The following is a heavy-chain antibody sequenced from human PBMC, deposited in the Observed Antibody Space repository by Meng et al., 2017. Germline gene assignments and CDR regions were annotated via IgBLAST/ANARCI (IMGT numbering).Heavy chain of an antibody. CDR1: GYTFTSYY. J-gene: IGHJ4*02. Sequence: ASVKVSCKASGYTFTSYYMHWVRQAPGQGLEWMGIINPSGGSTSYAQKFQGRVTMTRDTSTNTVYMELSSLRSEDKAVYYCAITHSSGYYYYFDDWGQGTLVTVSS. CDR2: INPSGGST. CDR3: AITHSSGYYYYFDD. V-gene: IGHV1-46*01. D-gene: IGHD3-22*01.